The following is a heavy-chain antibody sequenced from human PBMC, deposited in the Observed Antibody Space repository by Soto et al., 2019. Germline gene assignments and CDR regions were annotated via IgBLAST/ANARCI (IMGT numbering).Heavy chain of an antibody. D-gene: IGHD3-9*01. Sequence: LRLSCAASEFSFSSYAMHWIRQAPGKGLEWVAVISFDGNIIHYADSVKGRFIISRDNSKNTLYLQMHSLSGEDTAVYYCARTFDTITYYFDSWGQGTLVTVSS. CDR1: EFSFSSYA. CDR2: ISFDGNII. J-gene: IGHJ4*02. V-gene: IGHV3-30-3*01. CDR3: ARTFDTITYYFDS.